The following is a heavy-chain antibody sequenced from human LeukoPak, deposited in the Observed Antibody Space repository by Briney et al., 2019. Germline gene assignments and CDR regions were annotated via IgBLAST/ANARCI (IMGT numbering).Heavy chain of an antibody. J-gene: IGHJ4*02. CDR1: VFTYSNNL. CDR2: IKRKIDGGTT. Sequence: GGSLRHSCVASVFTYSNNLLSWVRPAPEKGREWVGRIKRKIDGGTTDYAAPVKDRFVISRDDSKNTLYLQMNSVKTEDTGVYYCGTDPPGKYWGQGTLVTVSS. D-gene: IGHD3-10*01. V-gene: IGHV3-15*01. CDR3: GTDPPGKY.